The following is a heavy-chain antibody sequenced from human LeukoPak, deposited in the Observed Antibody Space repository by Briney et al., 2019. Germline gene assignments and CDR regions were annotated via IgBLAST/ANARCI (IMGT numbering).Heavy chain of an antibody. Sequence: PGGSLRLSCAAPGFSFSDYWMYWVRQAPGKGLVWVSRINSDGSSKNYADSVKGRFTISRDNAKNTHYLQMNSLRAEDTAVYYCARDRIGDSVIYFDSWGQGTLVTVSS. CDR2: INSDGSSK. V-gene: IGHV3-74*01. CDR1: GFSFSDYW. J-gene: IGHJ4*02. CDR3: ARDRIGDSVIYFDS. D-gene: IGHD4-17*01.